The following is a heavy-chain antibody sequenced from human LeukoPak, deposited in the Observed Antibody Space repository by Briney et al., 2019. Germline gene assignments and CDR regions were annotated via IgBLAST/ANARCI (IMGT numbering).Heavy chain of an antibody. V-gene: IGHV4-4*07. CDR3: ARESGSYSRIEY. D-gene: IGHD1-26*01. Sequence: SETLSLTCSVSGDSIRSYYWSWLRQPAGKGLEWIGRIYSSGSTNYNPSLKSRGTMSVDTSKNQVSLKLTSVTAADTAVYYCARESGSYSRIEYWGQGTLVTVSS. CDR1: GDSIRSYY. CDR2: IYSSGST. J-gene: IGHJ4*02.